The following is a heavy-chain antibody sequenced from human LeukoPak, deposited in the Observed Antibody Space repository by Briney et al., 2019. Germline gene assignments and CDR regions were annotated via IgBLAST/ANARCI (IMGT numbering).Heavy chain of an antibody. V-gene: IGHV4-59*08. Sequence: SETLSLTCTVSGGSISSYYWSWIRQPPGKGLEWIGYIYYSGSTNYNPPLKSRVTISVDTSKNQISLKLSSVTAADTAVYYCARHSSSWFDYWGQGTLVTVSS. J-gene: IGHJ4*02. CDR1: GGSISSYY. CDR2: IYYSGST. D-gene: IGHD6-13*01. CDR3: ARHSSSWFDY.